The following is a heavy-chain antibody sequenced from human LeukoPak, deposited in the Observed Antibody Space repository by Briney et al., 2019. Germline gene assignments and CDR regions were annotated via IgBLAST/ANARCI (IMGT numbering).Heavy chain of an antibody. CDR3: ARTPLRGATFFTSYPNWFDT. CDR1: GGSISTYY. J-gene: IGHJ5*02. Sequence: SETLSLTCTVSGGSISTYYWSWIRQPPGKGLEWIGYIHYSGYTNHDPSLKSRVTISVDTSKNQFSLKLSSVTVADTAVYYCARTPLRGATFFTSYPNWFDTWGQGTLVTVSS. D-gene: IGHD3-10*01. V-gene: IGHV4-59*08. CDR2: IHYSGYT.